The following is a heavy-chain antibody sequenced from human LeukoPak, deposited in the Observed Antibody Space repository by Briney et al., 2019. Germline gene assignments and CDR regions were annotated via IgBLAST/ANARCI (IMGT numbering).Heavy chain of an antibody. CDR1: GFTFSSYA. Sequence: PGGSLRLSCAASGFTFSSYAMSWVRQAPGKGLEWVSAISGSGGSTYYADSVKGRFTISRDNSKNSVYLQLHSLTAEDTAIYYCAKGAEGGKVDWFDPWGQGTLVTVSS. J-gene: IGHJ5*02. V-gene: IGHV3-23*01. D-gene: IGHD4-23*01. CDR3: AKGAEGGKVDWFDP. CDR2: ISGSGGST.